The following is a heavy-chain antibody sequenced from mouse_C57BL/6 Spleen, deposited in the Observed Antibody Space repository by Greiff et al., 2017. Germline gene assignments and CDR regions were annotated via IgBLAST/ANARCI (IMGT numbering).Heavy chain of an antibody. J-gene: IGHJ3*01. CDR2: LYWDDDK. CDR3: ARSSDSSGSAWFAY. D-gene: IGHD3-2*02. Sequence: QVTLKESGPGILQSSQTLSLTCSFSGFSLSTSGMGVSWIRHPSGKGLEWLAHLYWDDDKRYKPSLKSRLTISKDTSRNQVSLTITSVDTADTAAYYCARSSDSSGSAWFAYWGQGTLVTVSA. V-gene: IGHV8-12*01. CDR1: GFSLSTSGMG.